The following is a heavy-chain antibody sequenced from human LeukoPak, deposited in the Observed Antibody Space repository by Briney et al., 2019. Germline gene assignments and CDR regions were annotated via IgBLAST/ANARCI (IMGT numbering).Heavy chain of an antibody. D-gene: IGHD6-6*01. Sequence: GASVKLSCKASGYTFTSYGISWVRQAPGQGLEWMGWISAYNGNTNYAQKLQGRVTMTTDTSTSTAYMELRSLRSDDTDVYYCVRDAKTGRLTGDYWGQGTLVTVSS. V-gene: IGHV1-18*01. CDR2: ISAYNGNT. J-gene: IGHJ4*02. CDR1: GYTFTSYG. CDR3: VRDAKTGRLTGDY.